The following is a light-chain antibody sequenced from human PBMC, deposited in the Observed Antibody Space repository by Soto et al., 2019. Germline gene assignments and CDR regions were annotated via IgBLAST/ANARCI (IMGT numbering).Light chain of an antibody. Sequence: EIVLTQSPATLSLSPGERATLSCRASQSVSSYLAWYQQKPGQAPRLLIYDASNMATGIPARFSGSGSGTDCTLTIGSLEPEDFAVYYCQQRSNWPPYTFGQGTKLEIK. J-gene: IGKJ2*01. CDR2: DAS. V-gene: IGKV3-11*01. CDR3: QQRSNWPPYT. CDR1: QSVSSY.